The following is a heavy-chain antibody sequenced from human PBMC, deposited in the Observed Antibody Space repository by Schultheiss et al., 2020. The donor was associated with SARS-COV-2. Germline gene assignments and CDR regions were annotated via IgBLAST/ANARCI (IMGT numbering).Heavy chain of an antibody. CDR2: IYYSGST. Sequence: SQTLSLTCTVSGGSIRSYYWSWIRQPPGKGLEWIGYIYYSGSTNYNPSLKSRVTISVETSKYQFSLKLSSVTAADTAVYYCARQEAGVGAAYAFDIWGQGTMVTVSS. CDR3: ARQEAGVGAAYAFDI. D-gene: IGHD2-15*01. J-gene: IGHJ3*02. V-gene: IGHV4-59*08. CDR1: GGSIRSYY.